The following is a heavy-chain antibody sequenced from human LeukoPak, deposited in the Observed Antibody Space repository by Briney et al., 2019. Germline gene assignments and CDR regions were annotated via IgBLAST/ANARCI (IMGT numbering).Heavy chain of an antibody. V-gene: IGHV3-21*01. D-gene: IGHD2-15*01. CDR3: ARDPQKGDIVVGGPNWFDP. CDR1: GFTFRSYW. J-gene: IGHJ5*02. CDR2: ISSSSSYI. Sequence: GGSLRLSCVGSGFTFRSYWMSWVRQAPGKGLEWVSSISSSSSYIYYADSVKGRFTISRDNAKNSLYLQMNSLRAEDTAVYYCARDPQKGDIVVGGPNWFDPWGQGTLVTVSS.